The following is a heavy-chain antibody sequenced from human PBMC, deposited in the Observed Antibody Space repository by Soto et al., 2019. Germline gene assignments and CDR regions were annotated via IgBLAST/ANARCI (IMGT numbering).Heavy chain of an antibody. Sequence: EVQLAESGGGLAQPGGSLRLSCAASGFTLSGYAMDWVRKAPGKGLEYVSGISSNGVGTYYANSVQGRFTISRDNSKNTVYLQMGSLRPEDMAVYYCARRARPDFYYMAVWGKGTTVTVSS. J-gene: IGHJ6*03. CDR2: ISSNGVGT. D-gene: IGHD6-6*01. CDR1: GFTLSGYA. CDR3: ARRARPDFYYMAV. V-gene: IGHV3-64*01.